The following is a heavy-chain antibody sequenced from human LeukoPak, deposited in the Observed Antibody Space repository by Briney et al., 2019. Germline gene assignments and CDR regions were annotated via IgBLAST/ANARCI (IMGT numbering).Heavy chain of an antibody. V-gene: IGHV4-38-2*02. CDR1: GYSINSGFH. CDR2: IFHSGST. CDR3: ARGVGAITYFDY. J-gene: IGHJ4*02. D-gene: IGHD1-26*01. Sequence: PSETLSLTCSVSGYSINSGFHWGWIRQPPGKGLEWIGNIFHSGSTYYNPSLKSRVTLSVDTSKNQFSLKLSSVTAADTALYYCARGVGAITYFDYWGQGTLVTVSS.